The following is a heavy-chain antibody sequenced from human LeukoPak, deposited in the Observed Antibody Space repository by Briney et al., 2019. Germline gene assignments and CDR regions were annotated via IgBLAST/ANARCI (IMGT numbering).Heavy chain of an antibody. J-gene: IGHJ3*02. D-gene: IGHD4-23*01. CDR1: GFTFDDYA. Sequence: GGSLRLSCAASGFTFDDYAMHWVRQAPGKGLEWVSGISWNSGSIGYADSVKGRFTISRDNAKNSLYLQMNSLRAEDTALYYCAKDIHYGGNFWDDAFDIWGQGTMVTVSS. CDR2: ISWNSGSI. V-gene: IGHV3-9*01. CDR3: AKDIHYGGNFWDDAFDI.